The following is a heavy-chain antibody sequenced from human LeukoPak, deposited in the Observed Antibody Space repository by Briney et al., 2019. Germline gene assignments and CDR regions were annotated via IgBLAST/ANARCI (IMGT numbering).Heavy chain of an antibody. D-gene: IGHD3-10*01. CDR2: IYPAGFT. CDR1: GGSMSDNF. J-gene: IGHJ4*02. Sequence: SETLSLTCTLSGGSMSDNFWNWVRQPAGKGLEWVGRIYPAGFTSYNPSLKSRVTMSIDTSKNQFSLRLRSVSAADTAVYYCARSSYYGAGSSPYDLWGQGTLVTVSS. V-gene: IGHV4-4*07. CDR3: ARSSYYGAGSSPYDL.